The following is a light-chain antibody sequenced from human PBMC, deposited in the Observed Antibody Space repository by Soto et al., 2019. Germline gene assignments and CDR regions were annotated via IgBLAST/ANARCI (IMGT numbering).Light chain of an antibody. CDR2: DVS. CDR1: SSDVGGYKY. J-gene: IGLJ2*01. Sequence: QSALTQPASVSGSPGQSITISCTGTSSDVGGYKYVSWYQQYPGKVPRLIMYDVSIRPLGVSDRFSGSKSGNTASLTIFGLHPEDEAAYYCSSFARSGIRLFGGGTKLTVL. CDR3: SSFARSGIRL. V-gene: IGLV2-14*03.